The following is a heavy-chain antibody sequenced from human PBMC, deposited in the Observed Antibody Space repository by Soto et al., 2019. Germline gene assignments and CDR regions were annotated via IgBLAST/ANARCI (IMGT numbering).Heavy chain of an antibody. V-gene: IGHV1-2*04. D-gene: IGHD1-26*01. CDR1: GYTFTGYY. Sequence: SVKVSCKASGYTFTGYYMHWVRQAPGQGLEWMGWINPNSGGTNYAQKFQGWVTMTRDTSISTAYMELSRLRSDDTAVYYCARDAGATTSYYYYYYGMDVWGQGTTVTVSS. CDR3: ARDAGATTSYYYYYYGMDV. J-gene: IGHJ6*02. CDR2: INPNSGGT.